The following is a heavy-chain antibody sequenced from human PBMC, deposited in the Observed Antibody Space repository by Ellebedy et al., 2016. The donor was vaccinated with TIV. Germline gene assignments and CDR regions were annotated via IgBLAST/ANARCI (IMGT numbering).Heavy chain of an antibody. CDR1: GFTFRTYNTYP. CDR3: ARRSTDFAFDS. V-gene: IGHV3-23*01. D-gene: IGHD3/OR15-3a*01. Sequence: GESLKISCAASGFTFRTYNTYPMNWVRQAPGKGLEWVSIISANGGTTYYADSVKGRFTISRDNSKNTLFLQMSSLRAEDTAVYFCARRSTDFAFDSWGQGTLVTVSS. J-gene: IGHJ4*02. CDR2: ISANGGTT.